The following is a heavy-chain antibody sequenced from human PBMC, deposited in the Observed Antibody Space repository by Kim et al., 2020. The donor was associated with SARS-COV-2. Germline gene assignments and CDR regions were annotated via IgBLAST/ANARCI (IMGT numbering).Heavy chain of an antibody. J-gene: IGHJ4*02. CDR1: GGSFSAYY. V-gene: IGHV4-34*01. Sequence: SETLSLTCAVYGGSFSAYYWGWVRQPPGKGLEWIGEINQSGSTDYNPSLKSRVTISVDTSKNQLFLKLTSVTAADTAVYYCARDEWVRERRTDYWRQGTLVTVSS. CDR3: ARDEWVRERRTDY. CDR2: INQSGST. D-gene: IGHD5-12*01.